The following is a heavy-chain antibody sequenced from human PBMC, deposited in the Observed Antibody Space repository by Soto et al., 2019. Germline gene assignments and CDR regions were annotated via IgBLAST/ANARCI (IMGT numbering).Heavy chain of an antibody. Sequence: ASVKVSCKASGYTFTSYAMHWVRQAPGQRLEWMGWINAGNGNTKYSQKFQGRVTITRDTSASTAYMELSSLRSEDTAVYYCAREKWGSGSRWLDPWGQGTLVTSPQ. CDR3: AREKWGSGSRWLDP. J-gene: IGHJ5*02. CDR1: GYTFTSYA. CDR2: INAGNGNT. V-gene: IGHV1-3*01. D-gene: IGHD6-19*01.